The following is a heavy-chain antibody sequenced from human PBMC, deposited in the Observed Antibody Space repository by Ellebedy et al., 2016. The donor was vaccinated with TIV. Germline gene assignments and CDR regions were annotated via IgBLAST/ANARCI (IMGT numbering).Heavy chain of an antibody. CDR3: ALGQGRSFVQDD. CDR1: GYNFNSFW. CDR2: IDPSDSYT. D-gene: IGHD1-26*01. Sequence: GESLKISCQGSGYNFNSFWIGWVRQLPGKGLEWMGRIDPSDSYTNYSPSFRGHVTISVDKSISTAYLQWSSLKASDTAMYYCALGQGRSFVQDDWGQGTLITVSS. V-gene: IGHV5-10-1*01. J-gene: IGHJ4*02.